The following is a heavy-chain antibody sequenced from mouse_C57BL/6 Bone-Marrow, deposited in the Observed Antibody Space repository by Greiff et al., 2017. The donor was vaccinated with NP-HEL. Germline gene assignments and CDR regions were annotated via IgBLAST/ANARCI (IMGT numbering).Heavy chain of an antibody. D-gene: IGHD1-2*01. J-gene: IGHJ2*01. CDR3: AKNSLLEDYYFDY. CDR1: GFSLTSYG. Sequence: QVQLQQSGPGLVQPSQSLSITCTVSGFSLTSYGVHWVRQPPGKGLEWLGVIWSGGSTDYNAAFISRLSISKDNSKSQVFVKMNSLQADDTAIYYCAKNSLLEDYYFDYWGQGTTLTVSS. V-gene: IGHV2-4*01. CDR2: IWSGGST.